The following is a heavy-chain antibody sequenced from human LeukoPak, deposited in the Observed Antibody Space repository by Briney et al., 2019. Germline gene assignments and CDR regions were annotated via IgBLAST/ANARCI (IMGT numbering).Heavy chain of an antibody. CDR3: ATQGSGYSSGWLSEGYFYYYYYMDV. CDR1: GFTFSSYW. D-gene: IGHD6-19*01. CDR2: IKQDGSEK. Sequence: PGGSLRLSCAASGFTFSSYWMSWVRQAPGKGLEWVANIKQDGSEKYYVDSVKGRFTISRDNAKNSLYLQMNSLRAEDTAVYYCATQGSGYSSGWLSEGYFYYYYYMDVWGKGTTVTVSS. J-gene: IGHJ6*03. V-gene: IGHV3-7*01.